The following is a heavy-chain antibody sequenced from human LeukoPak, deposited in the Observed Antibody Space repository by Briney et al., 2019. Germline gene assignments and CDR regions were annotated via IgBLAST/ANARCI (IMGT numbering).Heavy chain of an antibody. V-gene: IGHV3-30-3*01. CDR1: GFTFSGYA. Sequence: GGSLRLSCAASGFTFSGYAMHWVRQAPGKGLEWVAVISYDGSNKYYADSVKGRFTISRDNSKNTLYLQMNSLRAEDTAVYYCARTFGSPYFDYWGQGTLVTVSS. J-gene: IGHJ4*02. CDR2: ISYDGSNK. CDR3: ARTFGSPYFDY. D-gene: IGHD3-16*01.